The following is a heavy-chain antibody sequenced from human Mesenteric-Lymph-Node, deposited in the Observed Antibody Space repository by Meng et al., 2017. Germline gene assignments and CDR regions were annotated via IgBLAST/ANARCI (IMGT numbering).Heavy chain of an antibody. J-gene: IGHJ4*02. CDR1: GFTLSSSW. CDR3: ARDSSGIDY. CDR2: IRSDGDLT. V-gene: IGHV3-74*01. D-gene: IGHD6-19*01. Sequence: GESLKISCAASGFTLSSSWMHWVRQAPGKGLVWVARIRSDGDLTNYADSVRGRFTISRDTDKNTLYLQMGSLRADDTAVYYCARDSSGIDYWGQGTLVTVSS.